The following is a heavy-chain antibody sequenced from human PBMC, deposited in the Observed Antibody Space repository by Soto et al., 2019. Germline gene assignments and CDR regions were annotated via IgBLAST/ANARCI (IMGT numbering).Heavy chain of an antibody. CDR2: TYFRSKWYN. V-gene: IGHV6-1*01. Sequence: PSQTLSLTCATSGDSVSSNTASWNWIRQSPSRGLEWLGRTYFRSKWYNDYAVSVKSRIIINPDTSNNQFSLQLNSVTPEDTAVYFCAKGDNLGPKTGYAFDPWGQGIMVT. J-gene: IGHJ5*02. D-gene: IGHD5-12*01. CDR1: GDSVSSNTAS. CDR3: AKGDNLGPKTGYAFDP.